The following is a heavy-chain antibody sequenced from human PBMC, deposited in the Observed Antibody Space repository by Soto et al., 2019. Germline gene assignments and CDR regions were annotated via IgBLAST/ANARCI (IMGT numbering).Heavy chain of an antibody. J-gene: IGHJ4*02. CDR1: GFTFSGYA. CDR2: ITDDGVGT. Sequence: EVQLLESGGGLVQPGGSLRLSCAASGFTFSGYAMSWVRQASGKGLEWVAGITDDGVGTYYADSVKGRFSISRDNSKNMLYLQMNGLRAEDTALYYCAKFKAGTYEKYHFDYWGQGTLVTVSS. D-gene: IGHD3-10*01. V-gene: IGHV3-23*01. CDR3: AKFKAGTYEKYHFDY.